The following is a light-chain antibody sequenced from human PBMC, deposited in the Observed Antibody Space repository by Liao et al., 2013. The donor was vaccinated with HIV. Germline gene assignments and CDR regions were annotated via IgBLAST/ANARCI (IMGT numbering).Light chain of an antibody. CDR3: QAWDSTTRV. J-gene: IGLJ1*01. Sequence: SYELTQPPSVSVSPGQTASITCSGDKLGDKYASWYQQKPGQSPVLVIYQDNKRPSGIPERLSGSNSGNTATLTISGTQAMDEADYYCQAWDSTTRVFGTGTKVTVL. CDR1: KLGDKY. V-gene: IGLV3-1*01. CDR2: QDN.